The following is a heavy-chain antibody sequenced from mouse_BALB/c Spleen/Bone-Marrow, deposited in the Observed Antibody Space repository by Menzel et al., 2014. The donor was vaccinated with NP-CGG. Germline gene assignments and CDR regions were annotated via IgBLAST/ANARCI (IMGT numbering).Heavy chain of an antibody. V-gene: IGHV1-53*01. CDR2: INPSNGGT. Sequence: SGAELVKPGASVKLSCKASGYTFTSYYMYWVKQGPGQGLEWIGEINPSNGGTNFNEKFKSKATLTVDKSSSTAYMQLSSLTSEDSAVYYCTRWYYGNYFDYWGQGTTLTVSS. CDR3: TRWYYGNYFDY. CDR1: GYTFTSYY. J-gene: IGHJ2*01. D-gene: IGHD2-1*01.